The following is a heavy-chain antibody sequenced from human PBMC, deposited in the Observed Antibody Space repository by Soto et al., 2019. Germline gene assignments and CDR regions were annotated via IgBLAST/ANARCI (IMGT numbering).Heavy chain of an antibody. Sequence: QVQLQKSGPGLVKPSGTLSLTCAVSGGSISSSNWWSWVRQPPGKGLEWIGETYHSGSTNYNPSPKSRVTISVDKSKNQSSLKLSSVTAADTAVYYCARAAMGGSSWPFDYWGQGTLVTVSS. D-gene: IGHD6-13*01. J-gene: IGHJ4*02. CDR1: GGSISSSNW. CDR3: ARAAMGGSSWPFDY. V-gene: IGHV4-4*02. CDR2: TYHSGST.